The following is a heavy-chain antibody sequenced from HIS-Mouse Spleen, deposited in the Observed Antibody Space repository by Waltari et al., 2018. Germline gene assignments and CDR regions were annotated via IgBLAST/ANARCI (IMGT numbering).Heavy chain of an antibody. D-gene: IGHD6-13*01. CDR2: IYYSGGT. J-gene: IGHJ2*01. CDR3: AREIPYSSSWYDWYFDL. V-gene: IGHV4-39*07. Sequence: QLQLQESGPGLVKPSETLSLTCTVSGGSISSSSYYWGWIRQPPGKGLEWIGSIYYSGGTDSDPSVKSRVTRSVDTSKNQLSLKLSSVTAADTAVYYCAREIPYSSSWYDWYFDLWGRGTLVTVSS. CDR1: GGSISSSSYY.